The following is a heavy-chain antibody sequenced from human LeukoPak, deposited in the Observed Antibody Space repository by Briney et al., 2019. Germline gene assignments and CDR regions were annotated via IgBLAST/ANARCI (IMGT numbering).Heavy chain of an antibody. J-gene: IGHJ4*02. D-gene: IGHD4-23*01. CDR1: GGSISSGDYY. Sequence: SETLSLTCTVSGGSISSGDYYWSWIRQPPGKGLEWIGYIYHSGSTYYNPSLKSRVTISVDTSKNQFSLKLQSVTAADTAVYYCARDTGNSRSGVDCWGQGTLVTVSS. V-gene: IGHV4-30-2*01. CDR3: ARDTGNSRSGVDC. CDR2: IYHSGST.